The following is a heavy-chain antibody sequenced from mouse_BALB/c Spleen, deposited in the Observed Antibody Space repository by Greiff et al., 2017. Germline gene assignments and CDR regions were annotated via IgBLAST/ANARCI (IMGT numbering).Heavy chain of an antibody. CDR3: TRYDDAMDY. D-gene: IGHD2-14*01. V-gene: IGHV1-39*01. CDR2: INPYYGST. Sequence: VQLQQTGPELVKPGASVKISCKASGYSFTDYIMLWVKQSHGKSLEWIGNINPYYGSTSYNLKFKGKATLTVDKSSSTAYMQLNSLTSEDSAVYYCTRYDDAMDYWGQGTSVTVSS. J-gene: IGHJ4*01. CDR1: GYSFTDYI.